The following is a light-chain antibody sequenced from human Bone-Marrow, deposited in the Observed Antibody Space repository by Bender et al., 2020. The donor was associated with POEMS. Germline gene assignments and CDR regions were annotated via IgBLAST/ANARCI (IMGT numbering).Light chain of an antibody. J-gene: IGLJ3*02. CDR3: GMWDDRLSGVV. Sequence: QSVLTQPPSASGTPGQSVIISCSGTDSNFGGNNVNWYQHLPGTAPRLVVYSNYQRPAGVPDRISGSKSGTSAFLAISGVRSEDEADYYCGMWDDRLSGVVFSGGIKRSVL. CDR2: SNY. V-gene: IGLV1-47*02. CDR1: DSNFGGNN.